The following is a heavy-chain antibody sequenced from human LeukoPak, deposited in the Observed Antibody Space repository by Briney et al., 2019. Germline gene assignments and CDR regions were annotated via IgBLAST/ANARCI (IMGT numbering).Heavy chain of an antibody. D-gene: IGHD1-1*01. Sequence: GGSLRLSCAASGFTFSNYWMSWVRQTPGEGLEYLANINQVGSQTYYMDSVKGRFTISRDNAKNSLYLQMNSLRVEDTAVYYCAPNSGKRFDYWGQGTLVTVSS. J-gene: IGHJ4*02. CDR3: APNSGKRFDY. CDR2: INQVGSQT. CDR1: GFTFSNYW. V-gene: IGHV3-7*01.